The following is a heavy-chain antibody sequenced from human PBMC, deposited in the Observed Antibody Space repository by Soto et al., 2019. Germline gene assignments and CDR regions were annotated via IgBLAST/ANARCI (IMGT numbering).Heavy chain of an antibody. D-gene: IGHD6-13*01. J-gene: IGHJ4*02. CDR2: ISVSGSNT. V-gene: IGHV3-23*01. Sequence: EVQLLESGGGLVQPGGSLRLSCAASGFIFSSYAMSWVRQAPGKGLEWVSGISVSGSNTYSANSVKGRFTISRDNSKNTLYLQMNSLRAEDTAIYYCATSSWYGRGGFYFDFWGQGTLVTVSS. CDR3: ATSSWYGRGGFYFDF. CDR1: GFIFSSYA.